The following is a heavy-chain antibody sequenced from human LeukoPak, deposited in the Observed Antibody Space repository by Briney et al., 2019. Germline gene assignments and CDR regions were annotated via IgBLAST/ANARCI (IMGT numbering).Heavy chain of an antibody. V-gene: IGHV3-30-3*01. Sequence: GRSLRLSCAASGFTFSRHAVHWVRRAPGKGLEWLAVISYDGSNKYYADSVKGRFTISRDNSKNTLYLQMNSLSAEDTAIYYCARDLGDNSGSYSFDCWGQGTQVTVSS. CDR3: ARDLGDNSGSYSFDC. D-gene: IGHD1-26*01. CDR1: GFTFSRHA. J-gene: IGHJ4*02. CDR2: ISYDGSNK.